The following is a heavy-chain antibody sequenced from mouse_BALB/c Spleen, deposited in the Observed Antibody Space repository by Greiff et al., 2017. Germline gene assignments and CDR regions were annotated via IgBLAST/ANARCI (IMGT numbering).Heavy chain of an antibody. CDR1: GYAFTNYL. V-gene: IGHV1-54*01. CDR3: ERWDTYYAMDY. J-gene: IGHJ4*01. D-gene: IGHD4-1*01. CDR2: INPGSGGT. Sequence: QVQLQQSGAELVRPGTSVKVSCKASGYAFTNYLIEWVKQRPGQGLEWIGVINPGSGGTNYNEKFKGKVTLTADKSASTDYMQLSSMTSDDAEVYSCERWDTYYAMDYWGQGTSVTVSS.